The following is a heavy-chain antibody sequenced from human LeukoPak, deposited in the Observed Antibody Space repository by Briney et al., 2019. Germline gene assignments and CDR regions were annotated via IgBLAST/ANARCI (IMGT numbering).Heavy chain of an antibody. CDR1: GFTFSSYG. Sequence: GGSLRLSCAASGFTFSSYGMSWVRQAPGKGLEWVSAISGSGGSTYYADSVKGRFTISRDNSKNTLYLQMNSLRAEDTAVYYCAKNLFGYDSSGYYYVYYFDYWGQGTLVTVSS. V-gene: IGHV3-23*01. D-gene: IGHD3-22*01. J-gene: IGHJ4*02. CDR3: AKNLFGYDSSGYYYVYYFDY. CDR2: ISGSGGST.